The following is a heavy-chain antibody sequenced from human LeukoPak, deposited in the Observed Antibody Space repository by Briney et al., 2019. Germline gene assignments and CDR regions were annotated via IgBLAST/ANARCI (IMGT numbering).Heavy chain of an antibody. D-gene: IGHD6-13*01. CDR3: ARDEWGAAVPNWFGP. J-gene: IGHJ5*02. V-gene: IGHV3-20*04. Sequence: GGSLRLSCAASGFTFDDYGMSWVRQAPGKGLEWVSGINWNGGSTGYADSVKGRFTISRDNAKNSLYLQMNSLRAEDTALYYCARDEWGAAVPNWFGPWGQGTLVTVSS. CDR1: GFTFDDYG. CDR2: INWNGGST.